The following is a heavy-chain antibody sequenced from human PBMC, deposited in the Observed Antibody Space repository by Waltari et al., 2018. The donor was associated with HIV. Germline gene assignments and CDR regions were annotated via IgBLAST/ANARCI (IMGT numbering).Heavy chain of an antibody. CDR2: VNHSRRT. Sequence: QVHLQQWGAGLLKPSETLSLTCAVYGASFRGYGPSFSGYYWTWSRQCPGKGPEWIGEVNHSRRTTYNPSLRSRVTMNVDTSKNQFSLRLTYVTAADTAVYYCAIRNYHIMTGYSATYDRWGQGTLVSVSS. D-gene: IGHD3-9*01. CDR3: AIRNYHIMTGYSATYDR. CDR1: GASFRGYGPSFSGYY. J-gene: IGHJ5*02. V-gene: IGHV4-34*01.